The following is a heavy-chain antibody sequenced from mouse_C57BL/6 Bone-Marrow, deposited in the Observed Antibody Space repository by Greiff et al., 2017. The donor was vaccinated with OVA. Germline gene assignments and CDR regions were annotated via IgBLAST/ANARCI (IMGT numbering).Heavy chain of an antibody. V-gene: IGHV1-69*01. CDR2: IDPSDSYT. J-gene: IGHJ4*01. D-gene: IGHD1-1*01. Sequence: VQLQQPGAELVMPGASVKLSCKASGYTFTSYWMNWVKQRPGQGLEWIGKIDPSDSYTNYNQKFKGKSTLTVDKSSSTAYMQLSSLTSDDSAVYYCAREVITTVVGAMDYWGQGTSGTVSS. CDR1: GYTFTSYW. CDR3: AREVITTVVGAMDY.